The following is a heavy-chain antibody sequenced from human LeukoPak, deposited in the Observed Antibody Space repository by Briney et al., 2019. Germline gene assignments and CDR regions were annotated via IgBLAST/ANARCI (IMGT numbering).Heavy chain of an antibody. Sequence: PSETLSLTCTVSGDSISTYYWSWIRQPAGKGLEWLGRIHSSGDTNYNPSLKSRVTISVDTSKNQFSLKLSSVTAADTAVYYCARPDSNDYYGALGFDIWGQGTMVTVSS. CDR2: IHSSGDT. CDR1: GDSISTYY. CDR3: ARPDSNDYYGALGFDI. D-gene: IGHD3-22*01. V-gene: IGHV4-4*07. J-gene: IGHJ3*02.